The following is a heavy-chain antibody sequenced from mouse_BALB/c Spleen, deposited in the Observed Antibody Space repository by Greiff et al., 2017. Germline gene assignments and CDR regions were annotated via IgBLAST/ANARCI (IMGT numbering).Heavy chain of an antibody. CDR2: INPSTGYT. J-gene: IGHJ2*01. D-gene: IGHD2-3*01. Sequence: QVQLQQSGAELAKPGASVKMSCKASGYTFTSYWMHWVNQRPGQGLEWIGYINPSTGYTEYNQKFKDKATLTADKSSSTAYMQLSSLTSEDSAVYYCARSGAYDGYSGIFDYWGQGTTLTVSS. CDR3: ARSGAYDGYSGIFDY. V-gene: IGHV1-7*01. CDR1: GYTFTSYW.